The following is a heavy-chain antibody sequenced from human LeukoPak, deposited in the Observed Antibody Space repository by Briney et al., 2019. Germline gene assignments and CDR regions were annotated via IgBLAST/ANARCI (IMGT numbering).Heavy chain of an antibody. J-gene: IGHJ4*02. CDR2: ISAYNGNT. CDR3: ARVRPGIAAAGTGEVY. V-gene: IGHV1-18*01. D-gene: IGHD6-13*01. Sequence: ASVKVSCKASGHTFTSYGISWVRQAPGQGLEWMGWISAYNGNTNYAQKLQGRVTMTTDTSTSTAYMELRSLRSDDTAVYYCARVRPGIAAAGTGEVYWGQGTLVTVSS. CDR1: GHTFTSYG.